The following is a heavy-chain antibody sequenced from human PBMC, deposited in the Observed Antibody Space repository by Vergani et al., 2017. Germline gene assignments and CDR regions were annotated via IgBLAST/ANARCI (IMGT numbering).Heavy chain of an antibody. J-gene: IGHJ4*02. CDR1: GYTFTSYG. V-gene: IGHV1-18*01. CDR3: ARVPYYDSSGYLVGVLDY. D-gene: IGHD3-22*01. Sequence: QVQLVQSGAEVKKPGASVKVSCKASGYTFTSYGISWVRQAPGQGLEWMGWISAYNGNTNYAQKLQGRVTMTTDTSTSTAYMELSRLRSDDTAVYYCARVPYYDSSGYLVGVLDYWGQGTLVTISS. CDR2: ISAYNGNT.